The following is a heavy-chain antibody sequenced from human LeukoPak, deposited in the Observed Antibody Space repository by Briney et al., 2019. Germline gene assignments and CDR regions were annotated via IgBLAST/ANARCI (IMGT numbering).Heavy chain of an antibody. CDR3: ARHVTISGPYDASDI. CDR2: IYYSGGT. V-gene: IGHV4-59*08. CDR1: GDSISSYY. J-gene: IGHJ3*02. D-gene: IGHD5-24*01. Sequence: SETVSLTCTVSGDSISSYYWSWIRQPPGKGLEWIGYIYYSGGTDYNPSLKSRVTISVDTSKNQFSLKLRSVTAADTAVYYCARHVTISGPYDASDIWGQGTILIVSP.